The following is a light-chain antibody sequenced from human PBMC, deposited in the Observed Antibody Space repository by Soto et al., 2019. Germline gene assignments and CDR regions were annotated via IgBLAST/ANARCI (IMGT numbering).Light chain of an antibody. CDR3: AAWDDRLSAVV. CDR2: RND. Sequence: QSVLTQPPSASGTPGQRVTISCSGSSSNIGSNYVYWYQQLPGSAPKLLIYRNDQRPSGVPDRFSASKSGTAASLAISGLRSEDEADYHCAAWDDRLSAVVFGGGTQLTVL. V-gene: IGLV1-47*01. J-gene: IGLJ2*01. CDR1: SSNIGSNY.